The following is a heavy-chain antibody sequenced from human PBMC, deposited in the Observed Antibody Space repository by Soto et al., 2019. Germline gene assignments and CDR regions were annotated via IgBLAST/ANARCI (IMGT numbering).Heavy chain of an antibody. Sequence: QVQLVESGGGVVQPGRSLRLSCAASGFTFSHYGIHWVRQAPGKGLEWLAVISYDGSNKHYADFVKGRFTVSRDNSKNTLYLQTDSLRAVDTAVYFCARYSGKYQGPIDYWGQGTLVTVSS. J-gene: IGHJ4*02. CDR3: ARYSGKYQGPIDY. CDR1: GFTFSHYG. V-gene: IGHV3-30*03. D-gene: IGHD1-26*01. CDR2: ISYDGSNK.